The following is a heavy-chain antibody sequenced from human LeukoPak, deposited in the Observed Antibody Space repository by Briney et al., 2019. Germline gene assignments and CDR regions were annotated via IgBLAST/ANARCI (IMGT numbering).Heavy chain of an antibody. CDR2: ISSSNTI. V-gene: IGHV3-48*03. CDR1: GFTFSSYE. D-gene: IGHD3-10*01. CDR3: ARVRGGTPDNAFDI. Sequence: PGGSLRLSCAASGFTFSSYEMNWVRQAPGKGLEWVSYISSSNTIYYADSVKGRFTISRDNAKNSLYLQMNSLRAEDTAVYYCARVRGGTPDNAFDIWGQGTMVTVSS. J-gene: IGHJ3*02.